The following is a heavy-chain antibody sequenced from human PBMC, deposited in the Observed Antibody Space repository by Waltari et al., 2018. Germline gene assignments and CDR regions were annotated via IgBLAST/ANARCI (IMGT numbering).Heavy chain of an antibody. J-gene: IGHJ1*01. Sequence: QITLKESGPTLVKPTQTLTLTCTFSGFSLSTSGVGVGWIRQPPGKALEWLALIYWNDDKRYSPSLKSRLTITQDTSKNQVVLTMTNMDPVDTATYYCASYDISATIGYFQHWGQGTLVTVSS. V-gene: IGHV2-5*01. CDR2: IYWNDDK. D-gene: IGHD3-22*01. CDR3: ASYDISATIGYFQH. CDR1: GFSLSTSGVG.